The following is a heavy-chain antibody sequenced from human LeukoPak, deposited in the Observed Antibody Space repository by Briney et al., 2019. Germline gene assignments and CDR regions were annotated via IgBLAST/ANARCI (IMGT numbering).Heavy chain of an antibody. V-gene: IGHV4-4*07. CDR3: ARTPRGYSYGPRWYFDL. D-gene: IGHD5-18*01. CDR1: GDSISSYY. Sequence: SETLSLTCTVSGDSISSYYWSWIRQPAGKGLEWIGRIYASGSTNYNPSLKSRVTMSIDTSKNQFSLKLSSVTAADTAVYYCARTPRGYSYGPRWYFDLWGRGTLVTVSS. CDR2: IYASGST. J-gene: IGHJ2*01.